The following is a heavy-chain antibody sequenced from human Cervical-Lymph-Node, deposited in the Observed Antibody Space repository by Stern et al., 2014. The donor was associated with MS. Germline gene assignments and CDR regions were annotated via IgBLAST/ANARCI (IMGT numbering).Heavy chain of an antibody. V-gene: IGHV5-51*01. D-gene: IGHD5-24*01. CDR2: IYAGDSDT. CDR1: GYKFTHYF. Sequence: EVQLVESGAEGKKPGESLKISCHGFGYKFTHYFIAWVFQKPGKGLEWMAVIYAGDSDTRYSPSFQGQVTISVDKSISTAYLQWSTLKASDTAMYYCVRIKDGDGYNYLDSWGQGTLVTVAS. J-gene: IGHJ4*02. CDR3: VRIKDGDGYNYLDS.